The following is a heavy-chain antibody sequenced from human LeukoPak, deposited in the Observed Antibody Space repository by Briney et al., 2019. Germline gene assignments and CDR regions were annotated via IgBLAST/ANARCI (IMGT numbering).Heavy chain of an antibody. CDR3: ASYYGTNGVCCGWFDS. CDR2: IYPGDSDT. V-gene: IGHV5-51*01. D-gene: IGHD2-8*01. J-gene: IGHJ5*01. Sequence: GESLKISCKGSGYSFTSYWIGWVRQMPGKGLEWMGIIYPGDSDTRYSPSFQGQVTISADKSISTAYLQWSSLKASDTDMYYCASYYGTNGVCCGWFDSWGQGTLVTVSS. CDR1: GYSFTSYW.